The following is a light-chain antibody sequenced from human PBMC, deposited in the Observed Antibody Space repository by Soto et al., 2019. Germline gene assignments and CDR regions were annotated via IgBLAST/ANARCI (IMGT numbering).Light chain of an antibody. J-gene: IGKJ1*01. Sequence: DLLMTQSPDDLAVSLGERATINCKSIQSVLYTNNNQNYLAWYQQKPGQPPQLLISWASTRESGVPDRFSGSGSGTDFTLTISSLQAEDVAVYYCQQYYSTPPTFGQGTKVEIK. CDR1: QSVLYTNNNQNY. CDR2: WAS. V-gene: IGKV4-1*01. CDR3: QQYYSTPPT.